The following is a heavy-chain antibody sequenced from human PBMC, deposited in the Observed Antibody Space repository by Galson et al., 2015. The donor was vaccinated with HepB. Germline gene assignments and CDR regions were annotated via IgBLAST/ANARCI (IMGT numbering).Heavy chain of an antibody. CDR1: GFTVSNNY. Sequence: SLRLSCAASGFTVSNNYMSWVRQAPGKGLEWVSLIHTGDNTYYADSVKGRFTISRDNSKNTLYLQMNSLRAEDTAVYYCARDGCSTTSCYYSYGMDVWGQGTTVTVSS. CDR3: ARDGCSTTSCYYSYGMDV. V-gene: IGHV3-66*01. J-gene: IGHJ6*02. D-gene: IGHD2-2*01. CDR2: IHTGDNT.